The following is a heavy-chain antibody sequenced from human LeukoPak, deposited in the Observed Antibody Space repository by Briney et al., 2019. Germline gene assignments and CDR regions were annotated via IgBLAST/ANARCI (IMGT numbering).Heavy chain of an antibody. CDR2: IYYSGST. Sequence: PSLTLSLTCTVSGGSISSGGYYWSWIRQHPGEGLEWIGYIYYSGSTYYNPSLKSRVTISVDTSKNQFSLKLSSVTAADRAVYYCASESTYRYNYWGQGTLVTVS. CDR1: GGSISSGGYY. V-gene: IGHV4-31*03. J-gene: IGHJ4*02. CDR3: ASESTYRYNY. D-gene: IGHD5-18*01.